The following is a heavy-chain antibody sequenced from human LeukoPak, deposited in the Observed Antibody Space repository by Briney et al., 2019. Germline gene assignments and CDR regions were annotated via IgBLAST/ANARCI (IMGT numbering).Heavy chain of an antibody. CDR2: TSGSGDRT. CDR1: GFTFSSYA. CDR3: AKDRSIYCSSSGCYLNWFDP. D-gene: IGHD2-2*01. V-gene: IGHV3-23*01. Sequence: GGSLRLSCAASGFTFSSYAMSWVRQIPGKGLEWVATTSGSGDRTYYADSVRGRFTIFRDNSKNTLYLQMNSLRADDTAVYYCAKDRSIYCSSSGCYLNWFDPWGQGALVTVSS. J-gene: IGHJ5*02.